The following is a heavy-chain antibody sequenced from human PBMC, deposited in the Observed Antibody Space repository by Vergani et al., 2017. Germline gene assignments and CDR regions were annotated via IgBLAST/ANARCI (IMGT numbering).Heavy chain of an antibody. J-gene: IGHJ3*01. D-gene: IGHD3-10*01. CDR3: AXGGHGSENGGALQL. CDR1: GYSFTSYW. CDR2: IYPGDSEV. Sequence: EVQLVQSGAEVKKPGESLKISCKGSGYSFTSYWIGWVRQRPGRGLEWMGIIYPGDSEVKSNPTFRGQVIFSVDTSVNTAYLQWRSLQASDTATYFCAXGGHGSENGGALQLWGQGTNITVSS. V-gene: IGHV5-51*01.